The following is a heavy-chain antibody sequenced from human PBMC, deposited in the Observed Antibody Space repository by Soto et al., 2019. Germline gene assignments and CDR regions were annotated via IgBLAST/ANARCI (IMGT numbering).Heavy chain of an antibody. V-gene: IGHV1-18*01. CDR2: ISAYNGNT. CDR1: GYTFTSYG. Sequence: ASVKVSCKASGYTFTSYGISWVRQAPGQGLEWMGWISAYNGNTNYAQKLQGRVTMTTDTSTSSAYMELRSLRSDDTAVYYCARHLWFGESDAFDIWGQGTMVTVSS. D-gene: IGHD3-10*01. CDR3: ARHLWFGESDAFDI. J-gene: IGHJ3*02.